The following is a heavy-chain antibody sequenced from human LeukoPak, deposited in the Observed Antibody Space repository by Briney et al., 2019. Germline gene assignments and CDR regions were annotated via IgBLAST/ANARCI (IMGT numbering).Heavy chain of an antibody. CDR1: GFTFRNYG. Sequence: PGRSLRLSCAASGFTFRNYGMQWVRQATGKGREWVAVMSYDGSYKYYADSVKGRFTISRDNSKNTVYLQMNSLRTEDTAVYYCARLASSGSDYLIAFDIWGEGTMVTVSS. J-gene: IGHJ3*02. V-gene: IGHV3-30*03. CDR2: MSYDGSYK. D-gene: IGHD6-25*01. CDR3: ARLASSGSDYLIAFDI.